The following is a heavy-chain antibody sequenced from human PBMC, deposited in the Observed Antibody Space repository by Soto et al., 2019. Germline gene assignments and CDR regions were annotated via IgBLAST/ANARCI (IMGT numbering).Heavy chain of an antibody. CDR2: SVPIVDTS. V-gene: IGHV1-69*12. CDR3: VRVVAIPGYPDN. CDR1: GGTFSSYA. Sequence: QVQLVQSGAEVRQPASSVKVSCKTSGGTFSSYAISWVRQAPGQGLEWMGGSVPIVDTSTYAQKFQGRVTITADESTSTVYMELSSLRSDDTAVSYCVRVVAIPGYPDNWGQGTLVTVSS. D-gene: IGHD5-12*01. J-gene: IGHJ4*02.